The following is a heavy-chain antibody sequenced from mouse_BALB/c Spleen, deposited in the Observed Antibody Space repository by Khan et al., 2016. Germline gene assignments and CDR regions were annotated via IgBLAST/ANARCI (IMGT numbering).Heavy chain of an antibody. CDR2: IKSKSNNYAT. Sequence: EVKLLESGGGLVQPKGSLKLSCAASGFTFNTYAMNWVRQAPGKGLEWVARIKSKSNNYATYYADSVKDRFTISRDDSQGMLYLQMNNLKTEDTAMYYCVGYDYDYWGQGTSVTVSS. V-gene: IGHV10-1*02. J-gene: IGHJ4*01. D-gene: IGHD2-4*01. CDR1: GFTFNTYA. CDR3: VGYDYDY.